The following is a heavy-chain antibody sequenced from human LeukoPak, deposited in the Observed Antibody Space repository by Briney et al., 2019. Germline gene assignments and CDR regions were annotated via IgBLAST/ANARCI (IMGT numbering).Heavy chain of an antibody. CDR3: ARSSGYYYALGY. J-gene: IGHJ4*02. V-gene: IGHV3-21*01. CDR2: ISSSSSYI. CDR1: GFTFSSYS. Sequence: GSLRLSCAASGFTFSSYSMNWVRQAPGKGLEWVSSISSSSSYIYYADSVKGRFTISRDNAKNSLYLQMNSLRAEDTAVYYCARSSGYYYALGYWGQGTLVTVSS. D-gene: IGHD3-22*01.